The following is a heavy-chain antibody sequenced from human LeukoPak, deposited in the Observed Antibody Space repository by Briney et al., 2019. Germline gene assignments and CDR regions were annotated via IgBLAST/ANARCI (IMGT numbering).Heavy chain of an antibody. CDR2: ISPDGSTT. D-gene: IGHD3-3*01. CDR3: TRDFDFSSAI. J-gene: IGHJ4*02. V-gene: IGHV3-74*01. CDR1: GFTFSSYW. Sequence: GGSLRLSCAASGFTFSSYWMHWVRQAPGKGLVWVSRISPDGSTTGHADSVKGRFSTSRDNAKNTLFLQMNSLRAEDTAVYYCTRDFDFSSAIWGQGTLVTVSS.